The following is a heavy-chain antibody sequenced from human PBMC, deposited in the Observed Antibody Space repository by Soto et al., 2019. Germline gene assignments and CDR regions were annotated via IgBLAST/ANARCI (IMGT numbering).Heavy chain of an antibody. J-gene: IGHJ3*01. CDR3: RGMNSESDDDAFDV. D-gene: IGHD3-16*01. V-gene: IGHV1-69*02. Sequence: QVHLVQSGPVVKKPGSSVKVSCEASGVTFSTYTFSWVRQGPGQGLEWIGRIIPTVDITEYPKKFQGRVTITADRSTSTAYMELSSLTSEDTAVYFCRGMNSESDDDAFDVWGQGTRVTVSS. CDR2: IIPTVDIT. CDR1: GVTFSTYT.